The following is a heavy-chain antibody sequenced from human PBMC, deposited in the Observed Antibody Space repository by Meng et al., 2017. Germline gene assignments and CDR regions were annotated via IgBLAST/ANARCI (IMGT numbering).Heavy chain of an antibody. Sequence: EVAFVGSGGGLVQPGGSLRLSCAASGITFNNYWMHWVRQVPGKGLVWVSRISGDGSITNYADSVKGRFTISRDNAKNTLYLQMNSLRPEDTAVYYCLDEAPRSDYWGQGSLVTVSS. CDR3: LDEAPRSDY. V-gene: IGHV3-74*01. CDR1: GITFNNYW. CDR2: ISGDGSIT. D-gene: IGHD1-1*01. J-gene: IGHJ4*02.